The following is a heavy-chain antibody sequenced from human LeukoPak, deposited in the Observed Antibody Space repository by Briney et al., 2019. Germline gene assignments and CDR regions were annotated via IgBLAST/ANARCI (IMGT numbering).Heavy chain of an antibody. Sequence: SETLSLTCAGYGGSFRGYYWSWIRQPPGKGLEWIGEINHGGSTNYNPSLKSRVTISVDTSKNQFSLKLNSVTAADTAVYYCARGLAPPYDHVWGSYRTRGIGYFDYWGQGTLVTVSS. J-gene: IGHJ4*02. V-gene: IGHV4-34*01. CDR1: GGSFRGYY. D-gene: IGHD3-16*02. CDR3: ARGLAPPYDHVWGSYRTRGIGYFDY. CDR2: INHGGST.